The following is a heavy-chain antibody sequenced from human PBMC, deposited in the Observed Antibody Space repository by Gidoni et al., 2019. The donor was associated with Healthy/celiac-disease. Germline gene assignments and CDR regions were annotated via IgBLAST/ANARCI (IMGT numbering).Heavy chain of an antibody. CDR1: GYTFTSYD. Sequence: QVQLVESGAEVKKPGASVTVSCKASGYTFTSYDINWVRQATGQGLEWMGWMNPNSGNTGYAQKFQGRVTMTRNTSISTAYMELSSLRSEDTAVYYCARATGDFWSGYSLNFDYWGQGTLVTVSS. CDR2: MNPNSGNT. J-gene: IGHJ4*02. D-gene: IGHD3-3*01. V-gene: IGHV1-8*01. CDR3: ARATGDFWSGYSLNFDY.